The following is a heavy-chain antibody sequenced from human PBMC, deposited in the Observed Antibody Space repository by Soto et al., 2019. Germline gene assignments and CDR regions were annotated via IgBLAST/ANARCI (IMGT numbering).Heavy chain of an antibody. CDR2: IIPIFGTA. CDR3: ARERGIGVVVPAAIGWFDP. V-gene: IGHV1-69*13. CDR1: GGTFSSYA. D-gene: IGHD2-2*02. Sequence: GASVKVSCKASGGTFSSYAISWVRQAPGQGLEWMGGIIPIFGTANYAQKFQGRVTITADESTSTAYMELSSLRSEDTAVYYCARERGIGVVVPAAIGWFDPWGQGTLVTVSS. J-gene: IGHJ5*02.